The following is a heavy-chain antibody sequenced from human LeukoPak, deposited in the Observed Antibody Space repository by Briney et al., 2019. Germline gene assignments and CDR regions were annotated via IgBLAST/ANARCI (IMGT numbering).Heavy chain of an antibody. CDR1: GFTFSDYY. J-gene: IGHJ4*02. Sequence: PGGSLRLSCAASGFTFSDYYMSWIRQAPGKGLEWVSYISSSGSTIYFADSVKGRFTISRDNAESSLYLQMNSLRAEDTAVYYCARVYATSSSWYGDFDYWGQGTLVTVSS. CDR2: ISSSGSTI. CDR3: ARVYATSSSWYGDFDY. D-gene: IGHD6-13*01. V-gene: IGHV3-11*04.